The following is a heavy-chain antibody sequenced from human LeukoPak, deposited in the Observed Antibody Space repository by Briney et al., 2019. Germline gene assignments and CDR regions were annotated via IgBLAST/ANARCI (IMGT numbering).Heavy chain of an antibody. V-gene: IGHV4-59*01. CDR1: GGSISSYY. Sequence: SETLSLTCTVSGGSISSYYWSWIRQPPGKGLEWIGYIYYSGSTNYNPSLKSRVTISVDTSKNQFSLKLSSVTAADTAVYYCARGGRSSWYNYWGQGTLVTVPS. D-gene: IGHD6-13*01. CDR3: ARGGRSSWYNY. CDR2: IYYSGST. J-gene: IGHJ4*02.